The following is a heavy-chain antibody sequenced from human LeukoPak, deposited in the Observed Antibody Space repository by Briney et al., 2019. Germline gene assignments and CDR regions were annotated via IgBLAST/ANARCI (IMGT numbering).Heavy chain of an antibody. V-gene: IGHV4-34*01. CDR3: ARTITMVRGVKGEFDP. CDR2: INHSGST. D-gene: IGHD3-10*01. CDR1: GGSFSGYY. J-gene: IGHJ5*02. Sequence: SETLSLTCAVYGGSFSGYYWSWIRQPPGKGLEWIGEINHSGSTNYNPSLKSRVTISVDTSKNQFSLKPSSVTAADTAVYYCARTITMVRGVKGEFDPWGQGTLVTVSS.